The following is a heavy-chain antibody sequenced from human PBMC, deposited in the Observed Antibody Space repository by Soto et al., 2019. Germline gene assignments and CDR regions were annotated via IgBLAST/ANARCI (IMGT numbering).Heavy chain of an antibody. CDR1: GYTFTGYY. CDR3: ARSPNIVATIPGEFDY. CDR2: INPNSGGT. J-gene: IGHJ4*02. V-gene: IGHV1-2*04. Sequence: QVPLVQSGAEVKKPGASVKVSCKASGYTFTGYYMHWVRQAPGQGLEWMGWINPNSGGTNYAQKFQGWVTMTRDTSISTAYMELSRLRSDDTAVYYCARSPNIVATIPGEFDYWGQGTLVTVSS. D-gene: IGHD5-12*01.